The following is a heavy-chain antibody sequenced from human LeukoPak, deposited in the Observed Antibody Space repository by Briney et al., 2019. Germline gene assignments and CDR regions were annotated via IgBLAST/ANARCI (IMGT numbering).Heavy chain of an antibody. CDR1: GFTFSSYE. D-gene: IGHD3-22*01. CDR2: ISSSGSTI. Sequence: GGSLRLSCAASGFTFSSYEMNWVRQAPGKGLEWVSYISSSGSTIYYADSVKGRFTISRDNAKNSLYLQMNSLRAEDTAVYYCARDSPYYDSSGYYYYLDYWGQGTLVTVSS. CDR3: ARDSPYYDSSGYYYYLDY. J-gene: IGHJ4*02. V-gene: IGHV3-48*03.